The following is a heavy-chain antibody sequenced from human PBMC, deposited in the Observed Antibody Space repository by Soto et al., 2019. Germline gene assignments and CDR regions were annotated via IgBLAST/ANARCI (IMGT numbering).Heavy chain of an antibody. CDR3: AHRPVVVAFDI. CDR1: GFSLSTSGVG. CDR2: IYWDDDK. D-gene: IGHD2-2*01. V-gene: IGHV2-5*02. J-gene: IGHJ3*02. Sequence: QITLKESGPTLVKPTQTLTLTCTFSGFSLSTSGVGVGWIRQPPGKALEWLALIYWDDDKRYSPSLKSRLTITKDPTKNQVVLTMTNMDPVDTATYYCAHRPVVVAFDIWGQGTMVTVSS.